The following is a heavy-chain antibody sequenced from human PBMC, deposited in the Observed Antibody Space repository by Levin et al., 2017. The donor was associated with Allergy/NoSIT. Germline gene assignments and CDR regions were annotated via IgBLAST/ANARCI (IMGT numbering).Heavy chain of an antibody. CDR3: AKAYYGDYEVLDS. CDR2: ITWNSGSI. D-gene: IGHD4-17*01. J-gene: IGHJ4*02. Sequence: SLKISCAASGFTFDDYAMHWVRQPPGKGLEWVSGITWNSGSIGYADSVKGRFTISRDNAKNSLYLQMNSLRAEDTALYYCAKAYYGDYEVLDSWGQGTLVTVSS. CDR1: GFTFDDYA. V-gene: IGHV3-9*01.